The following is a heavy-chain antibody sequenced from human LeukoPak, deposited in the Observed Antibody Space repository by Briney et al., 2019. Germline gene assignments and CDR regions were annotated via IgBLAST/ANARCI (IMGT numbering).Heavy chain of an antibody. CDR3: ARDLRFGLDY. CDR2: ISGRGSRI. Sequence: GGSLRLSCAASGFTFSSYEMNWVRQAPGKGLEWVSYISGRGSRIYYADSVKGRFTISRDNAKNTLYLQMNSLRAEDTAVYYCARDLRFGLDYWGQGTLVTVSS. D-gene: IGHD3-3*01. CDR1: GFTFSSYE. V-gene: IGHV3-48*03. J-gene: IGHJ4*02.